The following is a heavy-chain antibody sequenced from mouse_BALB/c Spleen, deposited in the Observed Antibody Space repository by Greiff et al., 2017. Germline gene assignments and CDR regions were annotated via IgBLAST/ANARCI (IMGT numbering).Heavy chain of an antibody. CDR1: GYAFTNYL. J-gene: IGHJ3*01. Sequence: QVQLQQSGAELVRPGTSVKVSCKASGYAFTNYLIEWVKQRPGQGLEWIGVINPGSGGTNYNEKFKGKATLTADKSSSTAYMQLSSLTSDDSAVYFCARWEDYYDYEGNAYWGQGTLVTVSA. D-gene: IGHD2-4*01. V-gene: IGHV1-54*01. CDR2: INPGSGGT. CDR3: ARWEDYYDYEGNAY.